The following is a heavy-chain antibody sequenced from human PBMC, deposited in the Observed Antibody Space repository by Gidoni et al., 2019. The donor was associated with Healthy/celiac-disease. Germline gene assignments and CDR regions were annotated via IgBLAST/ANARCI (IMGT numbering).Heavy chain of an antibody. CDR3: ASGQFPRNYYDSSGYYDY. Sequence: VQLQESGPGLVKPSQTLSLTCTVSGGSISSGSYYWSWIRQPAGKGLEWIGRIYTSGSTNYNPSLKSRVTISVDTSKNQFSLKLSSVTAADPAVYYCASGQFPRNYYDSSGYYDYWGQGTLVTVSS. CDR2: IYTSGST. V-gene: IGHV4-61*02. D-gene: IGHD3-22*01. CDR1: GGSISSGSYY. J-gene: IGHJ4*02.